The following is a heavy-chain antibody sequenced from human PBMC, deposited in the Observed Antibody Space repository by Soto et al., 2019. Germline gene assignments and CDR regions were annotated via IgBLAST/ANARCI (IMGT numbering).Heavy chain of an antibody. V-gene: IGHV3-33*06. CDR2: IWYDGSNK. J-gene: IGHJ4*02. CDR1: GFTFSSYG. CDR3: AKFRRPTMPRSFDY. D-gene: IGHD5-12*01. Sequence: GGSLRLSCAASGFTFSSYGMHWVRQAPGKGLEWVAVIWYDGSNKYYADSVKGRFTISRDNSKNTLYLQMNSLRAEDTAVYYCAKFRRPTMPRSFDYWGQGTLVTVSS.